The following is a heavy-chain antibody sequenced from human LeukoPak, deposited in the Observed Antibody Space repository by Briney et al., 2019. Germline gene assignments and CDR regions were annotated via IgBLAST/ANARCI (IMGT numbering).Heavy chain of an antibody. CDR1: GFTFSSYG. D-gene: IGHD4-17*01. Sequence: GGSLRLSCAASGFTFSSYGMHWVRQAPGKGLEWVAFIRYDGSNKYYADSVKGRFTISRDNSKNTLYLQMNSLRAEDTAVYYCYDYGDPRGSYAFDIWGQGTMVTVSS. J-gene: IGHJ3*02. CDR2: IRYDGSNK. V-gene: IGHV3-30*02. CDR3: YDYGDPRGSYAFDI.